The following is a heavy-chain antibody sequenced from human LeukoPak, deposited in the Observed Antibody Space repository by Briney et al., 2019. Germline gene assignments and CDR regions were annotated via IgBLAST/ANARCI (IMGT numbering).Heavy chain of an antibody. D-gene: IGHD5/OR15-5a*01. Sequence: GGSLRLSCAASGFTFDDYAMHWVRQAPGKGLEWVSLISWDGGIIYYADSVKGRFTISRDNAKNSLYPQMNSLRAEDTAVYYCARDRKGTLRGGDYWGQGTLVTVSS. CDR1: GFTFDDYA. V-gene: IGHV3-43D*03. CDR3: ARDRKGTLRGGDY. J-gene: IGHJ4*02. CDR2: ISWDGGII.